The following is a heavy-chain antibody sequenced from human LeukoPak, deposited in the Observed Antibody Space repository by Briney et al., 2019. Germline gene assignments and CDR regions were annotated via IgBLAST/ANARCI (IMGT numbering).Heavy chain of an antibody. J-gene: IGHJ4*02. D-gene: IGHD3-10*01. Sequence: GGSLRLSCAASGFTFSSYAMHWVRQAPGKGLEWVANIKQDGSEKYYVDSVKGRFTISRDNAKNSLYLQMNGLRAEDTAVYYCARKAGYYYGSGDYWGQGTLVTVSS. CDR1: GFTFSSYA. CDR3: ARKAGYYYGSGDY. CDR2: IKQDGSEK. V-gene: IGHV3-7*01.